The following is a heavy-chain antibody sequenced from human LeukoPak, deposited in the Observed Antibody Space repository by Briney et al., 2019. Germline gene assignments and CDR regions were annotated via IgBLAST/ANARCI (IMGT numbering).Heavy chain of an antibody. V-gene: IGHV4-34*01. Sequence: SETLSLTRAVYGGSFSGYYWSWIRQPPGKGLEWIGEINHSGSTNYNPSLKSRVTISVDTSKNQFSLKLSSVTAADTAVYYRARRRGYSYGPRPFDYWGQGTLVTVSS. CDR3: ARRRGYSYGPRPFDY. D-gene: IGHD5-18*01. J-gene: IGHJ4*02. CDR1: GGSFSGYY. CDR2: INHSGST.